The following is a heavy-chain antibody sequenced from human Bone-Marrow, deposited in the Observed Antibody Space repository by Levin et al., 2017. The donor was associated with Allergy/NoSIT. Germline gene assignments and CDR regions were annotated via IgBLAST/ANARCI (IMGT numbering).Heavy chain of an antibody. CDR3: AVSELVGITAGFDI. V-gene: IGHV3-53*01. D-gene: IGHD1-26*01. CDR1: GIIVTTKY. Sequence: PGGSLRLSCVASGIIVTTKYMSWVRQAPGKGLEWVSVIYSGGSTIYADSVKGRFTISRDKSTHTVFLQMNTLRAEATAVYYCAVSELVGITAGFDIWGQGTMVTVSS. CDR2: IYSGGST. J-gene: IGHJ3*02.